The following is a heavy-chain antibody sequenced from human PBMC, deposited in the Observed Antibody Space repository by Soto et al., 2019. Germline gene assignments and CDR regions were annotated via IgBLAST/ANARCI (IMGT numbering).Heavy chain of an antibody. CDR1: GFTVSNNF. CDR3: ARGRFCQDSSGLHNDAFDT. D-gene: IGHD3-22*01. Sequence: EVQLVESGGGLIQPGGSLRLSCAASGFTVSNNFLSWVRQAPGKGLQWVSLIYSGGSTYYADSVKGRFTISRDNSKNTLYLQMNSLRAEDTAVYYWARGRFCQDSSGLHNDAFDTAGQRTMVTVSS. CDR2: IYSGGST. J-gene: IGHJ3*02. V-gene: IGHV3-53*01.